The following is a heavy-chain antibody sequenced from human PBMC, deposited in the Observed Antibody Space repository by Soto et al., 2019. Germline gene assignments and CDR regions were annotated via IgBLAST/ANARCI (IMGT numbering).Heavy chain of an antibody. Sequence: SETLSLTCTVSSGSISSSSYYWGWIRQPPGKGLEWIGSIYYSGSTYYNPSLKSRVTISVDTSKNQFSLKLSSVTAADTAVYYCASWWVVLYYYYGMDVWGQGTTVTVSS. J-gene: IGHJ6*02. CDR3: ASWWVVLYYYYGMDV. V-gene: IGHV4-39*01. CDR2: IYYSGST. D-gene: IGHD2-15*01. CDR1: SGSISSSSYY.